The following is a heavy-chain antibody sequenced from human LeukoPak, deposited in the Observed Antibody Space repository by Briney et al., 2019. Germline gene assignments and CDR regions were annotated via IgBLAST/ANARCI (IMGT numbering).Heavy chain of an antibody. Sequence: GGSLRLSCAASGFTFSDYYMSWIRQAPGKGLEWVSYISSSGSTIYYADSVTGRFTISRDNAKNSLYLQMNSLRAEDTAVYYCAREGYSGSYHDAFDIWGQGTMVTVSS. V-gene: IGHV3-11*04. CDR3: AREGYSGSYHDAFDI. CDR2: ISSSGSTI. D-gene: IGHD1-26*01. J-gene: IGHJ3*02. CDR1: GFTFSDYY.